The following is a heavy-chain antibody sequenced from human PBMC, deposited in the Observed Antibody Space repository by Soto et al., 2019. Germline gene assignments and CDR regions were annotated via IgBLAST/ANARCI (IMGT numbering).Heavy chain of an antibody. CDR3: ARGKIRAYFDY. Sequence: QVQLQESGPGLVKPSQTLSLTCTVSGGSISSGGYYWSWIRQHPGKGLEWIGYIYYSGSTYYNPSPKSRVTISVDTSKNQFSLELSSVTAADTAVYYCARGKIRAYFDYWGQGNLVTVSS. CDR1: GGSISSGGYY. CDR2: IYYSGST. V-gene: IGHV4-31*03. J-gene: IGHJ4*02.